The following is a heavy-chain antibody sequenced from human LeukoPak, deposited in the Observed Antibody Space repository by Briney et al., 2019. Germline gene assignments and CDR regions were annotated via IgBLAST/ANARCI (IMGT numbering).Heavy chain of an antibody. CDR3: TKSDGYGLIRI. J-gene: IGHJ3*02. D-gene: IGHD3-10*01. CDR2: IYYAGNT. CDR1: GGSFNDSY. Sequence: PSETLSLTCAAYGGSFNDSYWTWIRQPPGKGLEWIGNIYYAGNTYYNSSLKSLVTISLDTSKNQFSLTVISMTAADTAAYYCTKSDGYGLIRICGRGTMVTVSS. V-gene: IGHV4-34*03.